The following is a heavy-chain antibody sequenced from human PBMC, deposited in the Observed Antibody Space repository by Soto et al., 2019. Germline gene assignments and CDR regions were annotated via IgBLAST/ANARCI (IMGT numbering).Heavy chain of an antibody. V-gene: IGHV1-69*13. D-gene: IGHD3-22*01. J-gene: IGHJ4*02. CDR2: IIPIFGTA. CDR3: ARSSGYSSPFDY. CDR1: GGTFSSYA. Sequence: VASVKVSCKASGGTFSSYAISWVRQAPGRGLEWMGGIIPIFGTANYAQKFQGRVTITADESTSTAYMELSSLRSEDTAVYYCARSSGYSSPFDYWGQGTLVTVSS.